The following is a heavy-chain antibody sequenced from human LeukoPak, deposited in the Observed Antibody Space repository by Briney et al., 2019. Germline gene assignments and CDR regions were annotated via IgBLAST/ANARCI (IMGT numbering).Heavy chain of an antibody. CDR1: GGSISSGDYY. J-gene: IGHJ4*02. CDR3: ASGYYDFWSGYSYYFDY. CDR2: IYYSGST. D-gene: IGHD3-3*01. Sequence: PSETLSLTCTVSGGSISSGDYYWSWIRQPPGKGLEWIGYIYYSGSTYYNPSLKIRVTISVDTSKNQFSLKLSSVTAADTAVYYCASGYYDFWSGYSYYFDYWGQGTLVTVSS. V-gene: IGHV4-30-4*01.